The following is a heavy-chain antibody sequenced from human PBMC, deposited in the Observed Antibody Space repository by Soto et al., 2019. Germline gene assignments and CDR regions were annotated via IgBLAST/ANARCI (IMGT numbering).Heavy chain of an antibody. D-gene: IGHD6-19*01. J-gene: IGHJ6*02. Sequence: PGGSLRLSCGASGFSFSKYGMHWVRQAPGEGLEWLSLISYDGSEKWYAESVKGRFTISRDNSKNTLYLQMNSLRGDDTAVYFCAKGYEVSPPVASAWYSNYFYGLDVWGRGTMVTVSS. CDR3: AKGYEVSPPVASAWYSNYFYGLDV. V-gene: IGHV3-30*18. CDR1: GFSFSKYG. CDR2: ISYDGSEK.